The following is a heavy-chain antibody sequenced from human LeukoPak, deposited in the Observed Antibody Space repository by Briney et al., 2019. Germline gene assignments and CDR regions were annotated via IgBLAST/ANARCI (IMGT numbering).Heavy chain of an antibody. J-gene: IGHJ3*02. D-gene: IGHD2-2*01. Sequence: GGSLRLSCAASGFTFSSYWMHWVRQAPGKALVWVSRINSDGSSTIYADSVKGRFTISRDNAKNTLYLQMNSLRAEDTAVYYCARTAASFSSRDAFDIWGQGTMVTVSS. CDR2: INSDGSST. CDR1: GFTFSSYW. CDR3: ARTAASFSSRDAFDI. V-gene: IGHV3-74*01.